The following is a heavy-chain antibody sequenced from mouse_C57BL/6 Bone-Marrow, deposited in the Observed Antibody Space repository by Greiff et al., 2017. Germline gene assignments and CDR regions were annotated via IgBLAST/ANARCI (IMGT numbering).Heavy chain of an antibody. CDR3: TTGVYYGSSKYYYAMDY. CDR1: GFNIKDYY. D-gene: IGHD1-1*01. Sequence: VQLQQSGAELVRPGASVKLSCTASGFNIKDYYMHWVKQRPEQGLEWIGRIDPEDGDTEYAPKFQGKATMTADTSSNTAYLQLRRLTSEDTAVYYCTTGVYYGSSKYYYAMDYWGQGTSVTVSA. J-gene: IGHJ4*01. V-gene: IGHV14-1*01. CDR2: IDPEDGDT.